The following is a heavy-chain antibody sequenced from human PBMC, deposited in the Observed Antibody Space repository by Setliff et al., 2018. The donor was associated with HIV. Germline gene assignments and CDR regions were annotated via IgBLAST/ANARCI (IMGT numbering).Heavy chain of an antibody. CDR3: ARDRGYPDSFNI. D-gene: IGHD3-10*01. CDR2: INWNGGST. V-gene: IGHV3-20*04. J-gene: IGHJ3*02. Sequence: GGSLRLSCAASGFTFDDYGMSWVRQAPGKGLEWVSGINWNGGSTGYADSVKGRFTISRDNAKNTLYLQMNSLRAEDTAVYYCARDRGYPDSFNIWGQGKSGHRLL. CDR1: GFTFDDYG.